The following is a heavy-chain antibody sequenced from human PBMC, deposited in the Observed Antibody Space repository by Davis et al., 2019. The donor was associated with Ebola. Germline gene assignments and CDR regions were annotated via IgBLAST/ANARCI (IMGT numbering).Heavy chain of an antibody. CDR2: IHYDGSNK. V-gene: IGHV3-30*02. Sequence: GESLKISCAASGFTFSSYGMHWVRQAPGKGLEWVAFIHYDGSNKYYADSVKGRFTISRDNAKNSLYLQMNSLRAEDTAEYYCARAPDKAYQALYRCFDYWGQGTLVTVSS. CDR1: GFTFSSYG. D-gene: IGHD2-2*02. J-gene: IGHJ4*02. CDR3: ARAPDKAYQALYRCFDY.